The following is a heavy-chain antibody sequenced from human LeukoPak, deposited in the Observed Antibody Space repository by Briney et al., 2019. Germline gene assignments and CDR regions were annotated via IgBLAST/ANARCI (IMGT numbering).Heavy chain of an antibody. CDR1: GDSVSSNSAA. V-gene: IGHV6-1*01. J-gene: IGHJ6*03. D-gene: IGHD5-18*01. Sequence: SQTLSLTCAISGDSVSSNSAAWNWIRQSPSRGLEWLGRTYYRSKWYNDYAVSVKSRITINPDTSKNQFSLKLSSVTAADTAVYYCARVTAMVTGYYYYYMDVWGKGTTVTVSS. CDR2: TYYRSKWYN. CDR3: ARVTAMVTGYYYYYMDV.